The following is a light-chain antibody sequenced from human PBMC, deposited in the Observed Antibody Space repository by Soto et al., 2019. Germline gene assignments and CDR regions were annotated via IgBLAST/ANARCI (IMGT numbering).Light chain of an antibody. V-gene: IGLV2-14*03. CDR1: RSDIGAYNF. CDR2: DVN. CDR3: ASWTTSTTMI. J-gene: IGLJ2*01. Sequence: QSVLTQPASVSGSPGQSITISCTGTRSDIGAYNFVSWYQQHPGEDPKLILYDVNVRPSGVSNRFSGSKSGNTASLTISGLQDEDEADYYCASWTTSTTMIFGGGTKLTVL.